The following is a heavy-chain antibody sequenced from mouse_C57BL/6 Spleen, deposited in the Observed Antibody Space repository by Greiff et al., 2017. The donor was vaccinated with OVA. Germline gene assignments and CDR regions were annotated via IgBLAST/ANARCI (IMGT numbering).Heavy chain of an antibody. V-gene: IGHV5-16*01. Sequence: EVHLVESEGGLVQPGSSMKLSCTASGFTFSDYYMAWVRQVPEKGLEWVANINYDGSSTYYLDSLKSRFIISRDNAKNILYLQMSSLKSEDTATYYCARAGYYDYDGFAYWGQGTLVTVSA. CDR2: INYDGSST. CDR1: GFTFSDYY. CDR3: ARAGYYDYDGFAY. J-gene: IGHJ3*01. D-gene: IGHD2-4*01.